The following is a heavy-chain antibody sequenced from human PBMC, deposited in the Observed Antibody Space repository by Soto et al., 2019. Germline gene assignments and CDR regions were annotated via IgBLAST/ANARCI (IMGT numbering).Heavy chain of an antibody. Sequence: QVQLQQWGAGLLKPSETLSLTCAVYGGSFSAFYWSWNRQPPGKGLEWIGEINHSGSTNYNPSLKSRVTISVDTSKNQFSVKLSSVTAADTAVYYCVSRLLGSPGKNWGQGTMVTVSS. CDR3: VSRLLGSPGKN. CDR1: GGSFSAFY. CDR2: INHSGST. V-gene: IGHV4-34*01. D-gene: IGHD2-21*02. J-gene: IGHJ3*01.